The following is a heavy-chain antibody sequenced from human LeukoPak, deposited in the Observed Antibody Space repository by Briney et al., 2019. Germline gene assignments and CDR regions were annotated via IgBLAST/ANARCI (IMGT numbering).Heavy chain of an antibody. CDR2: INHSGST. CDR3: ARTPYCSSTSCQGEDY. Sequence: GXGVXWSGXINHSGSTNYNPSLKRRVTISVDTSKNQFSLKLSSVTAADTAVYYCARTPYCSSTSCQGEDYWGQGTLVTVSS. D-gene: IGHD2-2*01. V-gene: IGHV4-34*01. J-gene: IGHJ4*02.